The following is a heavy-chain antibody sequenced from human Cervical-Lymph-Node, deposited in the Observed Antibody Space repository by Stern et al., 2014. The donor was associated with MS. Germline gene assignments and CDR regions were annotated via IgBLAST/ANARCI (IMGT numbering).Heavy chain of an antibody. CDR2: IWYDGSNK. Sequence: VQLVESGGGVVQPRRSLRLSCAASGFTFSSYGMHWVRQAPGKGLEWVAVIWYDGSNKYYADSVKGRFTISRDNSKNTLYLQMNSLRAEDTAVYYCATAYCGGDCYSNEYYWYFDLWGRGTLVTVSS. J-gene: IGHJ2*01. CDR3: ATAYCGGDCYSNEYYWYFDL. V-gene: IGHV3-33*01. CDR1: GFTFSSYG. D-gene: IGHD2-21*02.